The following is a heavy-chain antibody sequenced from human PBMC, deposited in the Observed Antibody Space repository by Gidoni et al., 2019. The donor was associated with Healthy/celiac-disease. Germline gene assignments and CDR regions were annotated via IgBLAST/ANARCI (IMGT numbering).Heavy chain of an antibody. CDR3: ARDYDITMVRGEDYYGMDV. CDR1: GFTFSSYS. D-gene: IGHD3-10*01. Sequence: EVQLVESGGGLVKPGGSLRLSCAASGFTFSSYSMNWVRQAPGKGLEWVSSISSSSSYIYYADSVKGRFTISRDNAKNSLYLQMNSLRAEDTAVYYCARDYDITMVRGEDYYGMDVWGQGTTVTVSS. J-gene: IGHJ6*02. V-gene: IGHV3-21*01. CDR2: ISSSSSYI.